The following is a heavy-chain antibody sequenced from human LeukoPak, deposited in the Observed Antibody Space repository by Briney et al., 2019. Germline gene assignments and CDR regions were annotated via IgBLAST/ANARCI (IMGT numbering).Heavy chain of an antibody. Sequence: GGSLRLSCAASGFTFSSCSMNWVRQAPGKGLEWVSSISSRSTYIYYADSVKGRFTISRDNAKNSLYLQMNSLRAEDTAVYYCARDRVSRVGYCSSTSCPTDYWGQGTLVTVSS. V-gene: IGHV3-21*01. CDR1: GFTFSSCS. D-gene: IGHD2-2*01. CDR3: ARDRVSRVGYCSSTSCPTDY. CDR2: ISSRSTYI. J-gene: IGHJ4*02.